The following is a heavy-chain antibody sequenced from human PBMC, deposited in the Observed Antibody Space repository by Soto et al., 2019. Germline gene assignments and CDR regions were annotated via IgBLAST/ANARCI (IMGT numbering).Heavy chain of an antibody. CDR1: GFTFSNYA. V-gene: IGHV3-23*01. CDR3: AKAPLSIAAAGPTFDN. J-gene: IGHJ4*02. CDR2: ISGSGGST. Sequence: GGSLRLSCAASGFTFSNYAMSWVRQAPGKGLEWVSAISGSGGSTYYADSVKGRFTISRDNSKNTLYLQMNSLRAEDTAVYYCAKAPLSIAAAGPTFDNWGQGTLVTVSS. D-gene: IGHD6-13*01.